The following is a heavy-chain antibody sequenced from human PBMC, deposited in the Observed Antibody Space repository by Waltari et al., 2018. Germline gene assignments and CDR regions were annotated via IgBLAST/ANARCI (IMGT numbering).Heavy chain of an antibody. V-gene: IGHV1-69*01. CDR2: FIRIFCTA. CDR3: ARGAAAAFSWFDP. J-gene: IGHJ5*02. CDR1: GGTFSSYA. D-gene: IGHD6-13*01. Sequence: QVQLVQSGAEVKKPGSSVKVSCKASGGTFSSYAISWVRQAPGQGLEWRGGFIRIFCTANYEQKFQGRVTITADESTSTAYMELSSLRSEDTAVYYCARGAAAAFSWFDPWGQGTLVTVSS.